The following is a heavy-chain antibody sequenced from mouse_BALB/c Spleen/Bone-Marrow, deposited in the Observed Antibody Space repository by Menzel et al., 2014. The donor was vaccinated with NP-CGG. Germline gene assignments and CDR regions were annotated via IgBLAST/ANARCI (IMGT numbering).Heavy chain of an antibody. CDR2: IWSGGST. Sequence: VHLVESGPGLVQPSQSLSITCTVSGFSLTSSGVHWVRQSPGKGLEWLGVIWSGGSTDYNAAFISILSISKDNSKSQVFLKMNSLQDNDTAIYCCAITSYYGMDYRGQGTPVTSSS. J-gene: IGHJ4*01. V-gene: IGHV2-2*02. CDR1: GFSLTSSG. CDR3: AITSYYGMDY.